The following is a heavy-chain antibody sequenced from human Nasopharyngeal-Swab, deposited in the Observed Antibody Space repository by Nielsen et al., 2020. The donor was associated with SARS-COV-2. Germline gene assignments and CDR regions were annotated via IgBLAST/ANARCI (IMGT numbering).Heavy chain of an antibody. V-gene: IGHV3-23*03. CDR1: GFTFSSYA. D-gene: IGHD1-26*01. Sequence: GGSLRLSCAASGFTFSSYAMSWVRQAPGKGLEWVSVIYSGGSSTYYADSVKGRSTISRDNSKNTLYLQMNSLRAEDTAVYYCAKDQGSYYDYWGQGTLVTVSS. CDR3: AKDQGSYYDY. CDR2: IYSGGSST. J-gene: IGHJ4*02.